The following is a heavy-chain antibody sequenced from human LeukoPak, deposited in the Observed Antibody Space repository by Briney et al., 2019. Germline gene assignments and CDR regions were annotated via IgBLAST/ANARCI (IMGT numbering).Heavy chain of an antibody. Sequence: SETLSLTCTVSGGSISSSSYYWGWIRQPPGKGLEWIGSIYYSGSTYYNPSLKSRVTISVDTSKNQFSLKLSSVTAADTAVYYCARGTGSGSNNVGYWGQGTLVTVSS. J-gene: IGHJ4*02. V-gene: IGHV4-39*07. CDR1: GGSISSSSYY. CDR3: ARGTGSGSNNVGY. D-gene: IGHD1-26*01. CDR2: IYYSGST.